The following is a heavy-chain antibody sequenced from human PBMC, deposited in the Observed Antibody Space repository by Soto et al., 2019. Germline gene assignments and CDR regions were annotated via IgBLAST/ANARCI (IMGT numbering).Heavy chain of an antibody. CDR2: ISSSSSYI. Sequence: EVQLVESGGGLVKPGGSLRLSCAASGFTFSSYSMNWVRQAPGKGLEWVSSISSSSSYIYYADSVKGRFTISRDNAKNSLYLQMNSLSAEATAVYYCASHPRDSSGYWYYFDYGGQGTLVTVSS. D-gene: IGHD3-22*01. CDR1: GFTFSSYS. V-gene: IGHV3-21*01. CDR3: ASHPRDSSGYWYYFDY. J-gene: IGHJ4*02.